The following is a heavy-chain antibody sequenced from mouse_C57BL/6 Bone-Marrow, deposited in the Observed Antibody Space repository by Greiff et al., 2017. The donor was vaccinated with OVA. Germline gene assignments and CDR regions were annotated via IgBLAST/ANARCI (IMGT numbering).Heavy chain of an antibody. V-gene: IGHV1-4*01. CDR3: ARWFITTVDWYFDV. J-gene: IGHJ1*03. Sequence: QVQLQQSGAELARPGASVKMSCKASGYTFTSYTMHWVKQRPGQGLEWIGYINPSSGYTKYNQKFKDKATLTADKSSSTAYMQLSSLTSEDSAVYYCARWFITTVDWYFDVWGTGTTVTVSS. CDR2: INPSSGYT. D-gene: IGHD1-1*01. CDR1: GYTFTSYT.